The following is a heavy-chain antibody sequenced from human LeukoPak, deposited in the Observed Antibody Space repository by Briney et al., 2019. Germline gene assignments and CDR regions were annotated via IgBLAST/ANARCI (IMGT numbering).Heavy chain of an antibody. CDR2: ISGSSGYT. D-gene: IGHD2-2*01. CDR3: AKRHCSSACGCVDY. J-gene: IGHJ4*02. CDR1: GFTFSSYV. V-gene: IGHV3-23*01. Sequence: PGGSLRLSCAASGFTFSSYVMSWVRQAPGEGLEWVSGISGSSGYTYYADSVKGRFTISRDNSKNSLYLQMNSLRAEDTAVYYWAKRHCSSACGCVDYWGQGTLVTVSS.